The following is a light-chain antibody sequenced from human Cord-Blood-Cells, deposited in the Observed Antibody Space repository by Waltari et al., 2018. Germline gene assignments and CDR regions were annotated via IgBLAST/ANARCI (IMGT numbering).Light chain of an antibody. CDR3: QQYNSYSYT. V-gene: IGKV1-5*03. CDR2: KAS. J-gene: IGKJ2*01. Sequence: DIQMTQSPSTLSASVGDRVTITCRASQSISSWLAWYQQKPGKAPKLLISKASSVESGVPSRFSGSGSGTEFTLTISSLQPDDFATYYCQQYNSYSYTFGQGTKLEIK. CDR1: QSISSW.